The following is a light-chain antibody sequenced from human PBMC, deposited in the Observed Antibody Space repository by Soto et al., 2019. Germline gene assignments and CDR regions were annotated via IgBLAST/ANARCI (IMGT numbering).Light chain of an antibody. CDR1: QSVSSY. Sequence: EIVLTQSPATLSLSPGERATLSCRASQSVSSYLAWYQQKPGQAPRLLIYDASNRATGIPARFSGSGSGTDFTLTITSLEPEDFAVYYGQQRSNWPPASMYTFGQGTKLEIK. CDR2: DAS. J-gene: IGKJ2*01. V-gene: IGKV3-11*01. CDR3: QQRSNWPPASMYT.